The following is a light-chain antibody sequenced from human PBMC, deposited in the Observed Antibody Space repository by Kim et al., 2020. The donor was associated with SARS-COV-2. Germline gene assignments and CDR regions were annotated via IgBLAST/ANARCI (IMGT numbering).Light chain of an antibody. Sequence: GQSSTITCTGTIRDVGGYNYVSWYQHHPGKAPKLMIYDVSKRPSGVSDRFSGSKSDNTASLTISGLPTEDDADYYCSSFTSSRTLLFGGGTQLTVL. CDR3: SSFTSSRTLL. J-gene: IGLJ2*01. V-gene: IGLV2-14*03. CDR2: DVS. CDR1: IRDVGGYNY.